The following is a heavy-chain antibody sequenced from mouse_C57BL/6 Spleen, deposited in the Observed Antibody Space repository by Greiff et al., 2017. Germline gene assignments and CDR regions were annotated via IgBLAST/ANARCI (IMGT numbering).Heavy chain of an antibody. CDR3: ARTGAFGYFDY. J-gene: IGHJ2*01. CDR2: IDPSDSYT. Sequence: QVQLQQSGAELVMPGASVKLSCKASGYTFTSYWMHWVKQRPGQGLEWIGEIDPSDSYTNYNQKFKGKSTLTVDTSSSTAYMHLSSLTSEDSAVSYCARTGAFGYFDYWGQGTTLTVSS. CDR1: GYTFTSYW. V-gene: IGHV1-69*01.